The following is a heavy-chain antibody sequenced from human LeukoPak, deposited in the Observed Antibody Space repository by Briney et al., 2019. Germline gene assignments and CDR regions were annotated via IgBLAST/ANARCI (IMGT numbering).Heavy chain of an antibody. J-gene: IGHJ4*02. V-gene: IGHV3-30*02. CDR2: IRYDGSNK. CDR3: VRTGVLWWGRRVCYFDY. Sequence: GGSPRLSCAASGFTFSSYGMHWVRQAPGKGLEWMAFIRYDGSNKYYADSVKGRFTISRDNAKNSLYLQLNSLRAEDTAVYYCVRTGVLWWGRRVCYFDYWGQGTLVTVSS. D-gene: IGHD2-21*01. CDR1: GFTFSSYG.